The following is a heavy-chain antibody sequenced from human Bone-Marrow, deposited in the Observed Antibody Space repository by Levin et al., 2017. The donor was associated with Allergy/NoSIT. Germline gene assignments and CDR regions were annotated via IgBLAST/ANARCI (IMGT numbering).Heavy chain of an antibody. J-gene: IGHJ6*02. CDR1: GGTFSSYA. CDR3: ARDSAGVYYYDSSGSPTRYYYYYGMDV. V-gene: IGHV1-69*13. Sequence: ASVKVSCKASGGTFSSYAISWVRQAPGQGLEWMGGIIPIFGTANYAQKFQGRVTITADESTSTAYMELSSLRSEDTAVYYCARDSAGVYYYDSSGSPTRYYYYYGMDVWGQGTTVTVSS. D-gene: IGHD3-22*01. CDR2: IIPIFGTA.